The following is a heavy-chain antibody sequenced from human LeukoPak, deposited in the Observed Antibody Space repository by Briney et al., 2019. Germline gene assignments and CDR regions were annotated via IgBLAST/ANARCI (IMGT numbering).Heavy chain of an antibody. J-gene: IGHJ3*02. Sequence: ASVKVSCKASGYTFTSYDINWVRQATGQGLECMGWMNPNSGNTGYAQKFQGRVTITRNTSISTAYMELTRLTSDDTAVYYCAREHSSGYYFDAFDIWGQGTMVTVSS. CDR2: MNPNSGNT. CDR1: GYTFTSYD. D-gene: IGHD3-22*01. V-gene: IGHV1-8*03. CDR3: AREHSSGYYFDAFDI.